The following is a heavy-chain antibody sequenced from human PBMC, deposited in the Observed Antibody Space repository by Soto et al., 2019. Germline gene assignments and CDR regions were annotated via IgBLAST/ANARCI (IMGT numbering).Heavy chain of an antibody. V-gene: IGHV4-34*01. J-gene: IGHJ4*02. CDR2: INHSGST. Sequence: QVQLQQWGAGLLKPSETLSLTCAVYGGSFSGYYWSWIRQPPGKGLEWIGEINHSGSTNYNPSLKSRVTISVDTSKNQFSLKRSSVTAADTAVYYCARATYCGGDCFPPSVDYWGQGTLVTVSS. D-gene: IGHD2-21*02. CDR3: ARATYCGGDCFPPSVDY. CDR1: GGSFSGYY.